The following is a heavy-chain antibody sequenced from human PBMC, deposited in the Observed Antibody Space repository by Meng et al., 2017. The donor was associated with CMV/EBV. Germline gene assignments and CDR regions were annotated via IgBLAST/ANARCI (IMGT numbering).Heavy chain of an antibody. CDR2: INHSGST. CDR1: GGSISSSNW. D-gene: IGHD2-2*02. V-gene: IGHV4-4*02. CDR3: ARVRVLPNRGTKLLYLNWFDP. J-gene: IGHJ5*02. Sequence: GSLRLSCAVSGGSISSSNWWSWVRQPPGKGLEWIGEINHSGSTNYNPSLKSRVTISVDTSKNQFSLKLSSVTAADTAVYYCARVRVLPNRGTKLLYLNWFDPWGQGTLVTVSS.